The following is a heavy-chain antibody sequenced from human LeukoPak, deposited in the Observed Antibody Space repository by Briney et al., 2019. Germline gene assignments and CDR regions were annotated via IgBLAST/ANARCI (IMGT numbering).Heavy chain of an antibody. CDR1: GGTFSSYA. V-gene: IGHV1-69*06. D-gene: IGHD3-9*01. J-gene: IGHJ6*03. CDR3: ARDLQYYDILTGYLSGAYYYMDV. Sequence: SVKVSCKASGGTFSSYAISWVRQAPGQGLEWMGGIIPIFGTANYAQKFLGRVTITADKSTSTAYMELSSLRSEDTAVYYCARDLQYYDILTGYLSGAYYYMDVWGKGTTVTVSS. CDR2: IIPIFGTA.